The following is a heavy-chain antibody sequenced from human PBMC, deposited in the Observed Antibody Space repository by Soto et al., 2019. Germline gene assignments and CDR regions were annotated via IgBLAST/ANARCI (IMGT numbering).Heavy chain of an antibody. CDR2: IWHSGST. CDR3: ARDKDNMGQQLGNAFDI. CDR1: GDSITSSNW. D-gene: IGHD6-13*01. Sequence: SETLSLTCAVSGDSITSSNWWSWVRQPPEKGLEWIGEIWHSGSTNYNPSLRSRVTVSVDTSKNQFSLKLSSVTAADTAVYYCARDKDNMGQQLGNAFDIWGQGTMVTVSS. V-gene: IGHV4-4*02. J-gene: IGHJ3*02.